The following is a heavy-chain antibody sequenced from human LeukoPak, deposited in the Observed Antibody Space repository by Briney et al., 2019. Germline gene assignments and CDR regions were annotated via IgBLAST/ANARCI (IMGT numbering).Heavy chain of an antibody. CDR3: ARGVATNY. CDR1: GYTFTSYD. J-gene: IGHJ4*02. V-gene: IGHV1-8*03. D-gene: IGHD5-12*01. Sequence: ASVKVSCKASGYTFTSYDINWVRQAAGQGLEWVAWMNPNSGDTGYAQKFQGRVTITRNTSISTAFLELSSLRSEDTAVYYCARGVATNYWGQGTLVTVSS. CDR2: MNPNSGDT.